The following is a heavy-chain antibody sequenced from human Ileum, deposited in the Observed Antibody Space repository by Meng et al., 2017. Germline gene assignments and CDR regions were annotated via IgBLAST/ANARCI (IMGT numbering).Heavy chain of an antibody. V-gene: IGHV4-61*08. CDR1: GGSVSRAGYQ. D-gene: IGHD1-26*01. J-gene: IGHJ4*02. Sequence: VDLEEAGPGLVGPSATLSLICTVSGGSVSRAGYQWGWIRQPPGKGLEWIGYASTNYNPSVKSRVTISLDTSSNQFSLRLSSVTAADTAVYYCARDHMGSLDYWGQGILVTVSS. CDR2: AST. CDR3: ARDHMGSLDY.